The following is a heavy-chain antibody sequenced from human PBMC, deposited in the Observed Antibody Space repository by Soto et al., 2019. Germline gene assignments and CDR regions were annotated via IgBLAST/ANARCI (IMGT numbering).Heavy chain of an antibody. CDR2: ISTSWST. Sequence: QVQLQESGPGLVKHSETLSLTCTVSGGSISSYYWSWIRQPAGKGLEWIGRISTSWSTNYNPALKSRVTMSVDTSKNQCSLKLSSVTAADTAVYYCARVFGYSYGYYDYWGQGTLVTVSS. V-gene: IGHV4-4*07. CDR1: GGSISSYY. D-gene: IGHD5-18*01. J-gene: IGHJ4*02. CDR3: ARVFGYSYGYYDY.